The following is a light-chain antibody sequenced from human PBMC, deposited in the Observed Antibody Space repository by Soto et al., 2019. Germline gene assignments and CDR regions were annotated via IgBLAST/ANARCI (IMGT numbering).Light chain of an antibody. CDR1: SSDIGGYNY. Sequence: QSALTQPPSASGSPGPSVTISCTGTSSDIGGYNYVSWYQQHPGKAPKLMIYEVSKRPSGVPDRFSGSKSGNTASLTVSGLQADDEADYYCYSYGGSSTKIFGGGTKLTVL. CDR3: YSYGGSSTKI. J-gene: IGLJ2*01. V-gene: IGLV2-8*01. CDR2: EVS.